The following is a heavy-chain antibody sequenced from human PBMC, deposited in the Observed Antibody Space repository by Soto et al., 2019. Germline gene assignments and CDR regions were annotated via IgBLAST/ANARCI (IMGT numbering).Heavy chain of an antibody. CDR1: GYTFTSYD. J-gene: IGHJ5*02. CDR3: ASERTRGFDP. V-gene: IGHV1-8*01. CDR2: MNPNSGNT. Sequence: QVQLVQSGAEVKKPGASVKVSCKASGYTFTSYDINWVRQATGQGLEWMGWMNPNSGNTAYAQKFLGRVTMTRNTSRSRAYMELSRLRSEDTAVYYCASERTRGFDPWGQGTLVTVSS.